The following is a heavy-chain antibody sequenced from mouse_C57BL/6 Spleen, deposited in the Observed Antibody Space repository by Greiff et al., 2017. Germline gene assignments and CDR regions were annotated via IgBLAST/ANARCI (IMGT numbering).Heavy chain of an antibody. CDR2: IDPETGGT. D-gene: IGHD2-14*01. Sequence: QVQLQQSGAELVRPGASVTLSCKASGYTFTDYEMHWVKQTPVHGLEWIGAIDPETGGTAYNQKFKGKAILTADKSSSTAYMQLRSLTSEDSAVYYCTDRGFYYAMDYWGQGTSGTVSS. CDR1: GYTFTDYE. CDR3: TDRGFYYAMDY. V-gene: IGHV1-15*01. J-gene: IGHJ4*01.